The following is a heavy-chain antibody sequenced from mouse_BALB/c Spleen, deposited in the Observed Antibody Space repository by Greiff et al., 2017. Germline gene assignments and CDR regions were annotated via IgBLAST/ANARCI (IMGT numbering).Heavy chain of an antibody. CDR1: GFTFSSFG. CDR2: ISSGSSTI. D-gene: IGHD2-1*01. J-gene: IGHJ4*01. V-gene: IGHV5-17*02. CDR3: ARSGFYYGNYGGAMDY. Sequence: EVKLMESGGGLVQPGGSRKLSCAASGFTFSSFGMHWVRQAPEKGLEWVAYISSGSSTIYYADTVKGRFTISRDNPKNTLFLQMTSLRSEDTAMYYCARSGFYYGNYGGAMDYWGQGTSVTVSS.